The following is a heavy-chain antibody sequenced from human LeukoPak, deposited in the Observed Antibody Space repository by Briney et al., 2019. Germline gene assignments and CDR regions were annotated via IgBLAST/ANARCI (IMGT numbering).Heavy chain of an antibody. Sequence: SETLSLTCTVSGYSISSGYYWGWIRQPPGKGLEWIGSIYHSGSTYYNPSLKSRVTISVDTSKNQFSLKLSSVTAADTAVYYCARLRVNWGPDDAFDIWGQGTMVTVSS. CDR1: GYSISSGYY. J-gene: IGHJ3*02. D-gene: IGHD7-27*01. CDR3: ARLRVNWGPDDAFDI. CDR2: IYHSGST. V-gene: IGHV4-38-2*02.